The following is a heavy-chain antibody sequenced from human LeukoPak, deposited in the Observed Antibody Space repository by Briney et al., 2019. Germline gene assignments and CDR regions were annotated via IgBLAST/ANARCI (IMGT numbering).Heavy chain of an antibody. D-gene: IGHD3-3*01. Sequence: GESLKISCKGSGYSFTSYWIGWVRQMPGKGLEWMGIIYPGDSDTRYSPSFQGQVTISADKSISTAYLQWSSLRASDTAMYYCARRATPRNYDFWSGYDYWGQGTLVTVSS. J-gene: IGHJ4*02. V-gene: IGHV5-51*01. CDR3: ARRATPRNYDFWSGYDY. CDR1: GYSFTSYW. CDR2: IYPGDSDT.